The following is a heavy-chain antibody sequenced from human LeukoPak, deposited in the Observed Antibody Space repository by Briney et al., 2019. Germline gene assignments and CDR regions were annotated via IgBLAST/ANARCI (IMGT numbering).Heavy chain of an antibody. CDR2: IIPIFGTA. CDR3: ARAGGGYVAGYPAYYFDC. CDR1: GGTFSSYA. V-gene: IGHV1-69*01. Sequence: SVKVSCKASGGTFSSYAISWVRQAPGQGLEWMGGIIPIFGTANYAQKFQGRVTITADESTSTAYMELSSLRSEDTAVYYCARAGGGYVAGYPAYYFDCWGQGTLVTVSS. D-gene: IGHD6-19*01. J-gene: IGHJ4*02.